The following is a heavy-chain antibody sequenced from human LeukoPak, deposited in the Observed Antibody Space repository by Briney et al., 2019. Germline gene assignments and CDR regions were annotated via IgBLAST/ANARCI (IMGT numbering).Heavy chain of an antibody. CDR2: IYSGGST. CDR3: ARVGPYYSGGSCYWRGLFDY. J-gene: IGHJ4*02. Sequence: GGSLRLSCAASGFTVSSNYMSWVRQAPGKGLEWVSVIYSGGSTYYADSVKGRFTISRDNSKNTLYLQMNSLRAEDTAVYYCARVGPYYSGGSCYWRGLFDYWGQGTLVTVSS. CDR1: GFTVSSNY. V-gene: IGHV3-53*01. D-gene: IGHD2-15*01.